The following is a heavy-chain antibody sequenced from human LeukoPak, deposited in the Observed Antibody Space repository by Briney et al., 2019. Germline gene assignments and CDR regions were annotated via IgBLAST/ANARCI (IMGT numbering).Heavy chain of an antibody. D-gene: IGHD4-11*01. CDR3: AKDAQRGFDYSNSLQN. V-gene: IGHV3-33*06. J-gene: IGHJ1*01. CDR2: LWSDGSDK. CDR1: GFTYSHYD. Sequence: GVSVRLSCAASGFTYSHYDMHWVRQTPGAGLEGWADLWSDGSDKYYAKSVKGRFTISRDNSKNSLFLQMNSLRAEDTAVYYCAKDAQRGFDYSNSLQNWGQGILVTVSS.